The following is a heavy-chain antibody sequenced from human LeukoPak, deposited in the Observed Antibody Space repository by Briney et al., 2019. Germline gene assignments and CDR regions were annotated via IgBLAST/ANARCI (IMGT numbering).Heavy chain of an antibody. J-gene: IGHJ6*02. CDR3: AKTRGLWFGEFDSYYYYGMDV. D-gene: IGHD3-10*01. V-gene: IGHV3-23*01. CDR2: ISGSGGSI. CDR1: GFTFSSYA. Sequence: PGGSLRLSCAASGFTFSSYAMSWVRQAPGKGLEWVSAISGSGGSIYYADSVKGRFTISRDNSKNTLYLQMNSLRAEDTAVYYCAKTRGLWFGEFDSYYYYGMDVWGQGTTVTVSS.